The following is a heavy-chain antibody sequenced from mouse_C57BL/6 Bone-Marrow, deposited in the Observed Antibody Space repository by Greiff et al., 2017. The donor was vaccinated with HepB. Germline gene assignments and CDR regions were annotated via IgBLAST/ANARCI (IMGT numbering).Heavy chain of an antibody. CDR2: IYPRSGNT. J-gene: IGHJ3*01. Sequence: QVQLKESGAELARPGASVKLSCKASGYTFTSYGISWVKQRTGQGLEWIGEIYPRSGNTYYNEKFKGKATLTADKSSRTAYMELRSLTSEDSAVYFCARTPLYYGSSWFAYWGQGTLVTVSA. CDR3: ARTPLYYGSSWFAY. D-gene: IGHD1-1*01. CDR1: GYTFTSYG. V-gene: IGHV1-81*01.